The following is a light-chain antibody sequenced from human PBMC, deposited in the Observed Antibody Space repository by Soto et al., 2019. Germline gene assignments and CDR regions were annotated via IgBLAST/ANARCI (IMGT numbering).Light chain of an antibody. CDR2: SAS. CDR1: QSVSSSY. Sequence: EIVLTQSPGTLSLSPGERATISCRASQSVSSSYLAWYQQKPGQAPRFLIYSASTRATGIPARFSGSGSGTEFTLTISSLQSEDFAVYYCQQYNNWWTFGQGTKVDIK. V-gene: IGKV3-15*01. CDR3: QQYNNWWT. J-gene: IGKJ1*01.